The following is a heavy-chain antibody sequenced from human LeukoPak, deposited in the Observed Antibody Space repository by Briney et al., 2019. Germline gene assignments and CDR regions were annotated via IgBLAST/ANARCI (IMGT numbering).Heavy chain of an antibody. CDR1: GGSISSYY. V-gene: IGHV4-4*07. D-gene: IGHD6-19*01. CDR3: ASTQEAGYSSGRYDPYYYYYLDV. J-gene: IGHJ6*03. Sequence: SETLSLTCTVSGGSISSYYWSWIRQPAGKGREWIGRIYTSGSTNYNPSRKSRVTISVDTSRNQFSLKLSSVTAADTAVYFCASTQEAGYSSGRYDPYYYYYLDVWGKGTTVTIS. CDR2: IYTSGST.